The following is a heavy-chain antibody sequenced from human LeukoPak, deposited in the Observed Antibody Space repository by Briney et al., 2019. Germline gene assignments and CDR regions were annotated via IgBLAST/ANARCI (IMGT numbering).Heavy chain of an antibody. CDR3: ARASLGATGYYFDY. J-gene: IGHJ4*02. D-gene: IGHD1-26*01. Sequence: GGSLRLSCAASGFTFSSYSMNWVRQAPGKGLEWVSSISSSSSYIYYADSLKGRFTISRDNAKNSLYLQMNSLRAEDTAVYYCARASLGATGYYFDYWGQGTLVTVSS. CDR1: GFTFSSYS. V-gene: IGHV3-21*01. CDR2: ISSSSSYI.